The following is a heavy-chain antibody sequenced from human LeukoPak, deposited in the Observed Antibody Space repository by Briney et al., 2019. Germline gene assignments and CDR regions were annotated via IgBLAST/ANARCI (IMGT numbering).Heavy chain of an antibody. J-gene: IGHJ3*02. CDR2: INSDGSST. CDR3: ARAGGGSSGWSDDAFDI. Sequence: GGSLRLSCAASGFTFSSYWMHWVRQAPGKGLVWVSRINSDGSSTSYADSVKGRFTISRDNAKNTLYLQMNSLRAEDTAVYYCARAGGGSSGWSDDAFDIWGQGTMVTVSS. D-gene: IGHD6-19*01. CDR1: GFTFSSYW. V-gene: IGHV3-74*01.